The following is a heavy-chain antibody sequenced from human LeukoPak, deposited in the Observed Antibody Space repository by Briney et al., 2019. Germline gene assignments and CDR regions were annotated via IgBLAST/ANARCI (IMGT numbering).Heavy chain of an antibody. V-gene: IGHV3-7*01. D-gene: IGHD6-13*01. CDR3: ARHVGSHTGYSSSWYESVACTAGYFDY. J-gene: IGHJ4*02. CDR1: GFTFSSYW. CDR2: IKQDGSEK. Sequence: PGGSLRLSCAASGFTFSSYWMSWVRQAPGKGLEWVANIKQDGSEKHYVDSVKGRFTISRDNAKNSLYLQMNSLRAEDTAVYYCARHVGSHTGYSSSWYESVACTAGYFDYWGQGTLVTVSS.